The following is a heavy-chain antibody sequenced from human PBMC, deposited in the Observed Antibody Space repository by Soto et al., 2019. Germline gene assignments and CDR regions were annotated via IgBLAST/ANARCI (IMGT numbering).Heavy chain of an antibody. J-gene: IGHJ6*02. D-gene: IGHD3-22*01. CDR3: ARDQTYYYDSSGYYPHV. CDR1: GYTFTSYY. V-gene: IGHV1-46*01. CDR2: INPSGGST. Sequence: ASVKVSRKASGYTFTSYYMHWVRQAPGQGLEWMGIINPSGGSTSYAQKFQGRVTMTRDTSTSTVYMELSSLRSEDTAVYYCARDQTYYYDSSGYYPHVWGQGTTVTAP.